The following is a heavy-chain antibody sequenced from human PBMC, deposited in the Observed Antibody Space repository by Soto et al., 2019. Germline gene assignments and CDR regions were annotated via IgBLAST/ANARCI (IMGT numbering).Heavy chain of an antibody. CDR1: GGTFSSYA. D-gene: IGHD3-22*01. J-gene: IGHJ4*02. Sequence: SVKVSCKASGGTFSSYAISWVRQAPGQGLEWMGGIIPIFGTANYAQKFQGRVTITADESTSTAYMELSSLRSEDTAVYYCARVPYDFDTSCYKSFDYWGQGTLVTVSS. CDR2: IIPIFGTA. V-gene: IGHV1-69*13. CDR3: ARVPYDFDTSCYKSFDY.